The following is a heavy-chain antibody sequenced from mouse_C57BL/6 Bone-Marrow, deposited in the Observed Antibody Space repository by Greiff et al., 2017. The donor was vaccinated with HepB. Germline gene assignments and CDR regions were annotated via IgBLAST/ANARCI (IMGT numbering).Heavy chain of an antibody. J-gene: IGHJ3*01. D-gene: IGHD2-2*01. CDR2: IYPGNSDT. CDR1: GYTFTSYW. Sequence: VQLQQSGTVLARPGASVKMSCKTSGYTFTSYWMHWVKQRPGQGLEWIGAIYPGNSDTSYNQKFKGKAKLTAVTSASTAYMELSSLTNEDSAVYYCTRESLYGYDGFAYWGQGTLVTVSA. CDR3: TRESLYGYDGFAY. V-gene: IGHV1-5*01.